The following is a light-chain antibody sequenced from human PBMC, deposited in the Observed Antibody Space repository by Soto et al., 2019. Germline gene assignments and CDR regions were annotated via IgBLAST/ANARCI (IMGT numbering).Light chain of an antibody. J-gene: IGKJ1*01. CDR3: QHRSSWPGT. CDR2: DAS. Sequence: EIVLTQFPATLSLSPVERATLSCMATQSVSSHLGWYQQKPGQAPRLLIYDASNRATGVPARFSGSGSGTDFTLTISSLEPEDFAVYYCQHRSSWPGTFGRGTKVDIK. V-gene: IGKV3-11*01. CDR1: QSVSSH.